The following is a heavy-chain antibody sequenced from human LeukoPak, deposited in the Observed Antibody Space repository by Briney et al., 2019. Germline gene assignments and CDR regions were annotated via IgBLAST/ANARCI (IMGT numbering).Heavy chain of an antibody. CDR3: ARGIASSSWYRYDC. J-gene: IGHJ4*02. D-gene: IGHD6-13*01. CDR1: GGSISSYY. V-gene: IGHV4-59*01. Sequence: SETLSLTCTVSGGSISSYYWSWIRQPPGKGLEWIGYIYYSGSTNYNPSLKSRVTISVDTSKNQFSLKLSSVTAADTAVYYCARGIASSSWYRYDCWGQGTLVTVSS. CDR2: IYYSGST.